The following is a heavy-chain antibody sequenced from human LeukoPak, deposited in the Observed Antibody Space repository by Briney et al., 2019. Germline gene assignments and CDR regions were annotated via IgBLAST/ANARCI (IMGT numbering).Heavy chain of an antibody. CDR1: GFTFSNYD. V-gene: IGHV3-23*01. D-gene: IGHD4-17*01. Sequence: GGSLRLSCAASGFTFSNYDLSWVRQAPGKGLEWVSTISGSGVSTFYADSVNGRFTISRDTSKNTLYLQMHSLRVEDTAVYYCAQKGAVTENFDYWGQGALVTVSS. J-gene: IGHJ4*02. CDR2: ISGSGVST. CDR3: AQKGAVTENFDY.